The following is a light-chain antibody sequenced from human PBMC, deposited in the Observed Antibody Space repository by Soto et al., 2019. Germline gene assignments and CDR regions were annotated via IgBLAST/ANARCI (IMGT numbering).Light chain of an antibody. J-gene: IGLJ3*02. Sequence: QSVLTQAPSVSGTPGQRVTISCSGSSSNIGSNTVSWYQQVPGTAPKVLIYSNVQRPSGVPDRFSGSKSGTSASLAIGGLQSADEADYYCAAWDGSLNGWVFGGGTQLTVL. CDR2: SNV. CDR1: SSNIGSNT. CDR3: AAWDGSLNGWV. V-gene: IGLV1-44*01.